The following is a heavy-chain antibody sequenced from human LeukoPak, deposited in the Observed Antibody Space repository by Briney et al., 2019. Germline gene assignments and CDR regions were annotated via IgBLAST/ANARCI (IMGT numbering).Heavy chain of an antibody. CDR3: ARLRITIFGVVLYYFDY. CDR1: GGSSSGYY. J-gene: IGHJ4*02. Sequence: SETLSLTCAVYGGSSSGYYWSWIRQPPGKGLEWIGEINHSGSTNYNPSLKSRVTISVGTSKNQFSLKLSSVTAADTAVYYCARLRITIFGVVLYYFDYWGQGTLVTVSS. CDR2: INHSGST. V-gene: IGHV4-34*01. D-gene: IGHD3-3*01.